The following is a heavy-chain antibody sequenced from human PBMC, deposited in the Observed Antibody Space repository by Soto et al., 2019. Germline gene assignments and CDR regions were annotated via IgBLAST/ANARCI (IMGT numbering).Heavy chain of an antibody. V-gene: IGHV3-21*06. J-gene: IGHJ3*01. CDR2: VSGSSSYI. Sequence: GGSLRLSCEGSGFNFRNFNMVWVRQAPGKGLEWVSSVSGSSSYIYYADSVKGRFTVSRDNANNLVFLQMNGLRPEDTAMYYCARDLRGHYGPWGQGTMVTVSS. CDR3: ARDLRGHYGP. CDR1: GFNFRNFN. D-gene: IGHD4-17*01.